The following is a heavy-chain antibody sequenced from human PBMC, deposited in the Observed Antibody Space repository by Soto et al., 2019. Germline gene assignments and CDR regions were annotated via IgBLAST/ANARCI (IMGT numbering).Heavy chain of an antibody. V-gene: IGHV3-11*06. CDR1: GFTFSDYY. J-gene: IGHJ3*02. Sequence: GGSLRLSCAASGFTFSDYYMSWIRQAPGKGLEWVSYISSSSSYTNYADSVKGRFTISRDNAKNSLYLQMNSLRAEDTAVYYCARTVVRSDAFDIWGQGTMVTVSS. CDR2: ISSSSSYT. CDR3: ARTVVRSDAFDI. D-gene: IGHD2-15*01.